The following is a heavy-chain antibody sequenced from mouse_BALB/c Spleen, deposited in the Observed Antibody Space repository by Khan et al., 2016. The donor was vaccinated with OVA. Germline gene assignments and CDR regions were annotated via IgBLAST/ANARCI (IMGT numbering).Heavy chain of an antibody. CDR3: AREEALYYVEY. Sequence: VQLQESGAELVRPGASVKLSCKTSGYIFTNYWIHWVKQRSGQGLEWIARIYPGTDNTYYSETLKDKATLTADKSSSTSYMQLSSLKSEDSAVYFCAREEALYYVEYWGQGTTFTVSS. D-gene: IGHD3-2*02. J-gene: IGHJ2*01. CDR2: IYPGTDNT. CDR1: GYIFTNYW. V-gene: IGHV1-76*01.